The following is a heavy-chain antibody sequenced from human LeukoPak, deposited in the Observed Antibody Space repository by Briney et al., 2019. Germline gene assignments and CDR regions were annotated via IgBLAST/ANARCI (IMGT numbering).Heavy chain of an antibody. CDR2: ISCSGSTI. CDR1: GFTFRSYE. J-gene: IGHJ4*02. CDR3: ARDLFRELRPFDY. V-gene: IGHV3-48*03. D-gene: IGHD1-26*01. Sequence: GGSLRLSCAASGFTFRSYEMNWVRQAPGKGLEWVSDISCSGSTIYYADSVKGRFTISRDNAKTSLYLQMNSLRAEDTAVYYCARDLFRELRPFDYWGQGTLVTVSS.